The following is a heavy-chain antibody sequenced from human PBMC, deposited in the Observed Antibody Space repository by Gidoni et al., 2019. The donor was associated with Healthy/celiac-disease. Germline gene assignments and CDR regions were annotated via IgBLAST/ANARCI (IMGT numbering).Heavy chain of an antibody. CDR1: GYTFTSYY. D-gene: IGHD3-9*01. Sequence: QVQLVQSGAEVKKPGASVKVSCKASGYTFTSYYMHWVRQAPGQGLEWMGIINPSGGSTSYAQKFQGRVTMTRDTSTSTVYMELSSLRSEDTAVYYCALPWTGPGAFDIWGQGTMVTVSS. CDR2: INPSGGST. V-gene: IGHV1-46*03. J-gene: IGHJ3*02. CDR3: ALPWTGPGAFDI.